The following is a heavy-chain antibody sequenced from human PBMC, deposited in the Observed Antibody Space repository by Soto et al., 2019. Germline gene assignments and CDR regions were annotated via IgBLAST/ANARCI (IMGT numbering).Heavy chain of an antibody. Sequence: SETLSLTCAVYGGSFSGYYWTWIRQPPGTGLEWIGEINHSGSTNYNPSLKSRVTISVDTSKNQFSLKITSVTAADTAVYYCARDKITGLFDYWGQGTLGTVSS. D-gene: IGHD2-8*02. V-gene: IGHV4-34*01. CDR1: GGSFSGYY. CDR2: INHSGST. J-gene: IGHJ4*02. CDR3: ARDKITGLFDY.